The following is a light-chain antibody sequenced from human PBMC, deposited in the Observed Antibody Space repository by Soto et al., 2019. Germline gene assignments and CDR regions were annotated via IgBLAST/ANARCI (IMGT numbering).Light chain of an antibody. CDR1: SSDIGDYTH. Sequence: SALTQPASVSGSPGQSITISCTGTSSDIGDYTHVSWYQQHPRKAPKLIIYEVSDRPSGVSNRFSGSKSGNTASLTISGLQTEDEADYYCCSYTSISTSAVFGGGTKVTVL. J-gene: IGLJ2*01. CDR3: CSYTSISTSAV. V-gene: IGLV2-14*01. CDR2: EVS.